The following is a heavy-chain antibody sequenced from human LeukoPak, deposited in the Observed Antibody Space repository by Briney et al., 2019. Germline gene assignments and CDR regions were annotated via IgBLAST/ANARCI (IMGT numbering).Heavy chain of an antibody. Sequence: SETLSLTCTVSGGSISNYYWSWIRQPPGEGLEWIGYIYYSGTTNYNPSLKSRVTISVDTSKNQFSLKLNSVTAADTAVYYCARGVYIAAAQYGYWGQGTLVTVSS. CDR3: ARGVYIAAAQYGY. V-gene: IGHV4-59*01. D-gene: IGHD6-13*01. CDR1: GGSISNYY. CDR2: IYYSGTT. J-gene: IGHJ4*02.